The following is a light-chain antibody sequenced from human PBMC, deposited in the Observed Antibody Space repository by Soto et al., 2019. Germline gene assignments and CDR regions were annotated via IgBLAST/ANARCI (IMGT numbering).Light chain of an antibody. CDR3: QQYNNWPWT. J-gene: IGKJ1*01. V-gene: IGKV3-15*01. CDR2: SAS. CDR1: QSISDT. Sequence: EIVMTQSPATLSVSPGGIATLSCRASQSISDTLAWYQQKPGQAPRLLIYSASARATGFPARFSGSGSGTDFTLTISSLQSEDFAVYYCQQYNNWPWTFGQGTKVDIK.